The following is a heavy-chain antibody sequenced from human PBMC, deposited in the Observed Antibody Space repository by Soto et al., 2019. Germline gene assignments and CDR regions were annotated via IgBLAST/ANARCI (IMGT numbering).Heavy chain of an antibody. D-gene: IGHD6-19*01. CDR3: ARDRKVAGNDY. CDR1: GFPFSSYS. CDR2: ISSSSSYI. Sequence: GGSLRLSCAASGFPFSSYSMNLVRQAPGKGLEWVSSISSSSSYIYYADSVKGRFTISRDNAKNSLYLQMNSLRAEDTAVYYCARDRKVAGNDYWGQGTLVTVSS. V-gene: IGHV3-21*01. J-gene: IGHJ4*02.